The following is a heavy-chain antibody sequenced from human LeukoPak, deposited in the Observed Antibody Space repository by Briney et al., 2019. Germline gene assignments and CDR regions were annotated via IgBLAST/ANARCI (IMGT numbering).Heavy chain of an antibody. CDR2: IIPIFGTA. D-gene: IGHD5-18*01. Sequence: ASVKVSCKASGYTFTSYGISWVRQAPGQGLEWMGGIIPIFGTANYAQKFQGRVAITADESTSTAYMELSSLRSEDTAVYYCASGYSYGPHYSLDFDYWGQGTLVTVSS. J-gene: IGHJ4*02. CDR3: ASGYSYGPHYSLDFDY. V-gene: IGHV1-69*13. CDR1: GYTFTSYG.